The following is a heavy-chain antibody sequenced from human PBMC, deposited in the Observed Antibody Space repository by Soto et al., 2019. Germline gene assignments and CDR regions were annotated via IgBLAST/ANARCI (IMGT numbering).Heavy chain of an antibody. CDR1: GFAFSSYG. Sequence: QAQLVESGGGVVQPGRSLRLSCAASGFAFSSYGMHWVRQAPGTGPEWVAVISYDGSLQHYADSVKGRFTISRDNSKNLVLLHMGRLRAADTAGYYCVSERGYGHASFPYSWGQGTLVSVSS. CDR3: VSERGYGHASFPYS. J-gene: IGHJ4*02. CDR2: ISYDGSLQ. D-gene: IGHD3-16*01. V-gene: IGHV3-30*03.